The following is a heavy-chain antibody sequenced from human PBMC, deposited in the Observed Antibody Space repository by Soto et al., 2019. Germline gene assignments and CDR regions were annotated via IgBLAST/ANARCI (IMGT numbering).Heavy chain of an antibody. V-gene: IGHV3-30*18. Sequence: HPGGSLRLSCAASGFTFSSYGMHWVRQAPGKGLEWVAVISYDGSNKYYADSVKGRFTISRDNSKNTLYLQMNSLRAEDTAVYYCAKDVGPYDSSGYYGHYWGQGTLVTVSS. CDR2: ISYDGSNK. CDR3: AKDVGPYDSSGYYGHY. D-gene: IGHD3-22*01. J-gene: IGHJ4*02. CDR1: GFTFSSYG.